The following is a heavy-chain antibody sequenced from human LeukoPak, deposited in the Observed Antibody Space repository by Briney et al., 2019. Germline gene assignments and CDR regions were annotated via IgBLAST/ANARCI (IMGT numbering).Heavy chain of an antibody. Sequence: GASVKLSCKASGYTFTSYGISWVRQGPGQGLEWMGWISAYNGNTNYAQKLQGRVTMTTDTSTSTAYMEQRSLRSDDTAVYYCAREIPGPVVPHLRWFDPWGQGTLVTVSS. CDR1: GYTFTSYG. V-gene: IGHV1-18*01. CDR3: AREIPGPVVPHLRWFDP. CDR2: ISAYNGNT. J-gene: IGHJ5*02. D-gene: IGHD2-15*01.